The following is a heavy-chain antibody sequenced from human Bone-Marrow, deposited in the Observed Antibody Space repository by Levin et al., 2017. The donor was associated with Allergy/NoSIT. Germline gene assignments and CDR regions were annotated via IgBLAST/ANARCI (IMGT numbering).Heavy chain of an antibody. CDR3: AKETSPKGYCSGGSCFHDY. J-gene: IGHJ4*02. Sequence: GESLKISCAASGFTFSSYAMSWVRQAPGKGLEWVSAISGSGGSTYYADSVKGRFTISRDNSKNTLYLQMNSLRAEDTAVYYCAKETSPKGYCSGGSCFHDYWGQGTLVTVSS. V-gene: IGHV3-23*01. CDR2: ISGSGGST. D-gene: IGHD2-15*01. CDR1: GFTFSSYA.